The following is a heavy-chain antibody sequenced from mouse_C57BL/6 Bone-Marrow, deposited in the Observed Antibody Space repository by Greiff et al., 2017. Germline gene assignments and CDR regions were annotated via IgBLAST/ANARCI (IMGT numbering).Heavy chain of an antibody. CDR3: ARARGMVKRFAY. CDR1: GYTFTSYG. D-gene: IGHD2-2*01. CDR2: IYPRSGNT. V-gene: IGHV1-81*01. J-gene: IGHJ3*01. Sequence: QVQLQQSGAELARPGASVKLSCKASGYTFTSYGISWVKQRTGQGLEWIGEIYPRSGNTYYNEKFKGKATLTADKSSSTAYMELRSLTSEDSAVYFCARARGMVKRFAYWGQGTLVTVSA.